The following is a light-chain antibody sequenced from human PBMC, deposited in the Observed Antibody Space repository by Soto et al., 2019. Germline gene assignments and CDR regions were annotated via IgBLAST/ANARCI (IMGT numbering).Light chain of an antibody. J-gene: IGKJ4*01. CDR2: KAS. Sequence: DIQMTQSPSTLSASVGDRVTITGRASQSINNWLAWYQQKPGKAPKLLISKASNLKSGVPSRFSGTGSGTEFTLTISSLQPDDFASYYCQQYDSYPFTFGGGTKVEI. CDR3: QQYDSYPFT. V-gene: IGKV1-5*03. CDR1: QSINNW.